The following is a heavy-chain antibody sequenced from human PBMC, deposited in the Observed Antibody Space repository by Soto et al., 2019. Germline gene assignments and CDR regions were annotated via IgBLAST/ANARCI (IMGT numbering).Heavy chain of an antibody. CDR2: ISGSGGST. J-gene: IGHJ1*01. CDR3: AKDGPRWSGGDCCTL. D-gene: IGHD2-21*02. Sequence: GGSLRLSCAASGFTFSSYPMSWVRQAPGKGLGWVSGISGSGGSTYYADSVKGRFTISRDNSKNTLYLQMNSLRAEDTAIYYCAKDGPRWSGGDCCTLWGQGTLVTVSS. CDR1: GFTFSSYP. V-gene: IGHV3-23*01.